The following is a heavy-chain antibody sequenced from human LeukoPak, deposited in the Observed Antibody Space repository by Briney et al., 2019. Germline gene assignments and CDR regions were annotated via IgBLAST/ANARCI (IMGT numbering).Heavy chain of an antibody. CDR2: ITGSGDNT. J-gene: IGHJ4*02. CDR3: ARDEPTVTTGPPVGS. CDR1: GFTFSSYA. V-gene: IGHV3-23*01. D-gene: IGHD4-17*01. Sequence: GGSLRLSCAASGFTFSSYAMSWVRQAPGKGLEWVSAITGSGDNTYYADSVKGRFTISRDNAKNTLYLQMHSLRAEDTAVYYCARDEPTVTTGPPVGSWGQGTLVTVSS.